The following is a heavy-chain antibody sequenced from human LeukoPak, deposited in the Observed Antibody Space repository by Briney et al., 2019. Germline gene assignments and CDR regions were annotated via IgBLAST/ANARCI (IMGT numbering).Heavy chain of an antibody. CDR2: ISGSGGST. CDR1: GFTFSSYG. D-gene: IGHD3-10*01. J-gene: IGHJ4*02. CDR3: AKDRGGFGELVD. Sequence: GGSLRLSCLVSGFTFSSYGMSWVRQAPGKGLEWVSGISGSGGSTYYADSVKGRFTISRDNSKNTLYLQMNSLRAEDTAVYYCAKDRGGFGELVDWGQGTLVTVS. V-gene: IGHV3-23*01.